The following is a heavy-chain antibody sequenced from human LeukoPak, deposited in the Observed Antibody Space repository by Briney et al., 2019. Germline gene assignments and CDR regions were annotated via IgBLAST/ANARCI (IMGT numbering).Heavy chain of an antibody. J-gene: IGHJ3*02. D-gene: IGHD3-16*01. CDR1: GFTFSSYG. CDR2: IWYDGSNK. CDR3: ANSWGAGAVDI. V-gene: IGHV3-33*06. Sequence: PGRSLRLSCAASGFTFSSYGMHWVRQAPGKGLEWVAVIWYDGSNKYYADSVKGRFTISRDNSKNTLYLQMNSLRVEDTAVYYCANSWGAGAVDIWGQGTMVTVSS.